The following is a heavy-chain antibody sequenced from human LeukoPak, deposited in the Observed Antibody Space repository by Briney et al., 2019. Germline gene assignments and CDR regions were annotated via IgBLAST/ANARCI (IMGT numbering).Heavy chain of an antibody. Sequence: PGGSLRLSCAASGFTFSSYAMSWVRQAPGKGLEWVSSTSGSGGSTYYADSVKGRFTISRDNSENTLYLQMNSLRAEDTAVYYRARDPSYCSSTGCYVGSPLYYYYPMDVWGQGTTVTVSS. CDR3: ARDPSYCSSTGCYVGSPLYYYYPMDV. CDR1: GFTFSSYA. J-gene: IGHJ6*02. D-gene: IGHD2-2*01. V-gene: IGHV3-23*01. CDR2: TSGSGGST.